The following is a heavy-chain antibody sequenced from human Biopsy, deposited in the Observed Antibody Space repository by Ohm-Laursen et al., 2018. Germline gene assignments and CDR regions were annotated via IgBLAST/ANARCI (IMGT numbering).Heavy chain of an antibody. V-gene: IGHV4-31*01. CDR3: AGATSGTSLCDP. CDR2: ISHSGST. CDR1: GASISSAAYH. D-gene: IGHD6-13*01. J-gene: IGHJ5*02. Sequence: TLSLTCTVSGASISSAAYHWSWIRQLPGKGLEWIGYISHSGSTSYNPSLRNLVTISTDTSTNQFSLKLRSVTAADTAMYYFAGATSGTSLCDPGGQGIRVTVST.